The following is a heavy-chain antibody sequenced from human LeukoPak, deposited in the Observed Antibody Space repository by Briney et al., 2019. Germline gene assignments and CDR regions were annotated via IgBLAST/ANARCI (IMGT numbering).Heavy chain of an antibody. V-gene: IGHV4-4*02. CDR3: ARVAWIPIGGVIVTAFDY. J-gene: IGHJ4*02. D-gene: IGHD3-16*02. CDR2: IHHSGDT. Sequence: SGTLSLTCAVSGGSISGDSWWSWVRQSPGKGLEWIGEIHHSGDTYYNSSLKSRVTISLDKSKTQFSLTLNSVTAADTAVYYCARVAWIPIGGVIVTAFDYWGQGTLVTVSS. CDR1: GGSISGDSW.